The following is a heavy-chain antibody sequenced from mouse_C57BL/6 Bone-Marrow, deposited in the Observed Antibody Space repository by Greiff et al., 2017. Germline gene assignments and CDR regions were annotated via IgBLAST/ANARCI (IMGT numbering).Heavy chain of an antibody. Sequence: QVQLQQSGPELVKPGASAKISCKASGYAFSSSWMNWVKQRPGKGLEWIGRIYPGDGDTNYNGKFKGKATLTADKSSSTAYMQLSSLTSEDSAVYFCARISYGIIDYWGQGTTLTVSS. CDR2: IYPGDGDT. CDR3: ARISYGIIDY. CDR1: GYAFSSSW. V-gene: IGHV1-82*01. J-gene: IGHJ2*01. D-gene: IGHD2-1*01.